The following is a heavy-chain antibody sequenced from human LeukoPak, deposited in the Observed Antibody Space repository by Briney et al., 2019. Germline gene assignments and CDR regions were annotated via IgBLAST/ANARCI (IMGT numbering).Heavy chain of an antibody. J-gene: IGHJ6*03. V-gene: IGHV1-2*02. Sequence: ASVKVSCKASGYTFTGYYMHWVRQAPGQGLEWMGWINPNSGGTNYAQKFQGRVTMTRDTSISTAYMELSRLRSDDTAVYYCARDREAAETSYYYYYMDVWGKGTTVTVSS. CDR2: INPNSGGT. CDR3: ARDREAAETSYYYYYMDV. CDR1: GYTFTGYY. D-gene: IGHD6-13*01.